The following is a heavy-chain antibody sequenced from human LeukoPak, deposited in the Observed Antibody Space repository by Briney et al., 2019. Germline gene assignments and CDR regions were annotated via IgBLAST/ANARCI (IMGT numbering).Heavy chain of an antibody. CDR2: IYPGDSDT. D-gene: IGHD3-9*01. V-gene: IGHV5-51*01. CDR3: ARRGTYYDILTGYRAYYFDY. J-gene: IGHJ4*02. CDR1: GYSFTSYW. Sequence: AGESLKISCKGSGYSFTSYWIGWVRQMPGKGLEWMGIIYPGDSDTRYSPSFQGQVTISADKSISTAYLQWSSLKASDTAMDYCARRGTYYDILTGYRAYYFDYWGQGTLVTVSS.